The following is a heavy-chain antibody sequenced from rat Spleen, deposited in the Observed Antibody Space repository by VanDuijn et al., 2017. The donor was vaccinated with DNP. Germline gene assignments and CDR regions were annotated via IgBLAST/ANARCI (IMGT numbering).Heavy chain of an antibody. CDR2: ISYSGST. CDR1: GYSITSNY. J-gene: IGHJ3*01. D-gene: IGHD4-3*01. CDR3: ATLIRGHWFAY. V-gene: IGHV3-1*01. Sequence: EVQLQESGPGLVKPSQSLSLTCSVTGYSITSNYWGWIRKFPGNKMEWIGHISYSGSTSYNPSLKSRISITRDTSKNQFFLQLNSVTTEDTATYYCATLIRGHWFAYWGQGTLVTVSS.